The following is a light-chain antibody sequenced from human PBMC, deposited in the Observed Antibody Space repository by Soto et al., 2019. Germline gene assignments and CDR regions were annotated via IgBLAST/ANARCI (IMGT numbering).Light chain of an antibody. CDR1: TSNIANNY. CDR2: EVS. J-gene: IGLJ1*01. Sequence: QSVLTQPPSVSAAPGQKVTISCSGSTSNIANNYISWYQQHADKAPKLLIHEVSNRPSGVSNRFSGSKSGNTASLTISGLQAEDEADYYCTSYTSISTYVFGTGTKLTVL. CDR3: TSYTSISTYV. V-gene: IGLV2-14*01.